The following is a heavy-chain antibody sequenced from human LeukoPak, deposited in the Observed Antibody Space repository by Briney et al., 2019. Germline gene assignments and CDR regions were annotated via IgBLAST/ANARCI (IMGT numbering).Heavy chain of an antibody. CDR3: ARSLGGSSAYVVNDPYEF. CDR2: INPNGDST. J-gene: IGHJ4*02. Sequence: GGSLRLSCAGSGFTFSVYSMHWVRQAPGRGLEYVSAINPNGDSTYYANSVKGRFTISRDNSKNTLYLQMGSLRAEDMAMYYCARSLGGSSAYVVNDPYEFWGQGTLVTVSS. V-gene: IGHV3-64*01. D-gene: IGHD5-12*01. CDR1: GFTFSVYS.